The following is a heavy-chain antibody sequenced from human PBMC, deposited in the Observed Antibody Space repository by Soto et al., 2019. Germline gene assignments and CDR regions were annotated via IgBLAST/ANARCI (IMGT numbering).Heavy chain of an antibody. D-gene: IGHD2-8*01. V-gene: IGHV1-69*13. CDR2: IIPIFGTP. J-gene: IGHJ6*02. Sequence: VASVKVSCKASGGTFSSYAFSWVRQAPGQGLEWMGGIIPIFGTPNYAQKFQGRVTITADESTSTAYMELSSLRSEDTAVYYCARELYCNDGVCSDYYPMDVWGQGTTVTVSS. CDR1: GGTFSSYA. CDR3: ARELYCNDGVCSDYYPMDV.